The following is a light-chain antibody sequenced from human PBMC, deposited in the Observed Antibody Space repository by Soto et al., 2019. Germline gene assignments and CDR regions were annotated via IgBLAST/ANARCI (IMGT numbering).Light chain of an antibody. CDR3: QQSYSNPRT. V-gene: IGKV1-39*01. Sequence: DIQMTQSPSSLSASVGDRVTITCRASENIARYLNWYQQRPGKAPEILISAAASLQSGVPSRFSGGGSGTDFTLTISSLQPEDFATYDCQQSYSNPRTFGQGTKVDIK. J-gene: IGKJ1*01. CDR2: AAA. CDR1: ENIARY.